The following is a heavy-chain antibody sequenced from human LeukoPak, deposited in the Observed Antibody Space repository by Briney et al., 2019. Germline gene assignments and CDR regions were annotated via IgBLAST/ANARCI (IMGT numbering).Heavy chain of an antibody. CDR1: GFTFSTYA. CDR3: AKDRAIHLVPYYLVPDI. Sequence: GGSLRLSCAASGFTFSTYAVTWVRQAPGKGLEWVSAISGCGASTYYADSVKGRFTISRDNSKNTLYLQMKSLRAEDTAVYYCAKDRAIHLVPYYLVPDIWGQGTMVTDSS. CDR2: ISGCGAST. J-gene: IGHJ3*02. V-gene: IGHV3-23*01. D-gene: IGHD5-18*01.